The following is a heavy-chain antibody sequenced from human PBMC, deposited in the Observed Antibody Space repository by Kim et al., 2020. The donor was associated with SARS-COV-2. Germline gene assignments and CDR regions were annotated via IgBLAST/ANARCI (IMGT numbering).Heavy chain of an antibody. Sequence: VKGRFNISKDNAKNSLALQMNSLRAEDTAVYYCARSISDIEAARFGVYFHHWGQGTLVTVSS. J-gene: IGHJ1*01. D-gene: IGHD6-13*01. V-gene: IGHV3-11*06. CDR3: ARSISDIEAARFGVYFHH.